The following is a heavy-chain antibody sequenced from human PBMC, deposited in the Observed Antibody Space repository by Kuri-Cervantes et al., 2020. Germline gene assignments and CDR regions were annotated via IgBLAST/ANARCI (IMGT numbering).Heavy chain of an antibody. CDR2: IYYSGST. D-gene: IGHD2-2*01. CDR3: ARAATTSWEVNS. Sequence: SETLSLTCTVSGGSISSYYWSWIRQPPGKGLEWIGYIYYSGSTNYNPSLQSRVTISGDTSKNQLSLKLSSVTAADTAVYYCARAATTSWEVNSWGQGTLVTVSS. V-gene: IGHV4-59*12. CDR1: GGSISSYY. J-gene: IGHJ4*02.